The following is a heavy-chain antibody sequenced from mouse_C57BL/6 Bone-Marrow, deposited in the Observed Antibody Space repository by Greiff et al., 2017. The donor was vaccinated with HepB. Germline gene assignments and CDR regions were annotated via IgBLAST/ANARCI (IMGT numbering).Heavy chain of an antibody. Sequence: EVHLVESGGGLVQPGGSMKLSCAASGFTFSDAWMDWVRQSPEKGLEWVAEIRNKANNHATYYAESVKGRFTISRDDSKSSVYLQMNSLRAEDTGIYYCTTAQATSYAMDYWGQGTSVTVSS. J-gene: IGHJ4*01. D-gene: IGHD3-2*02. V-gene: IGHV6-6*01. CDR3: TTAQATSYAMDY. CDR2: IRNKANNHAT. CDR1: GFTFSDAW.